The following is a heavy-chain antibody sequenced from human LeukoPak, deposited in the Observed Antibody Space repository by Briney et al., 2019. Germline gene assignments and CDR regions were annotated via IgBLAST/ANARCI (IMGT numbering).Heavy chain of an antibody. CDR1: GFTFSTYA. CDR3: ARAAYYDSSGYYEPLDY. Sequence: QAGGSLRLSCAASGFTFSTYAMNWVRQAPGKGLEWVAVISYDGRQNYYADSVKGRFTISRDNSKNTLYLQMNSLRDEDSAVYYCARAAYYDSSGYYEPLDYWGQGTLVTVSS. V-gene: IGHV3-30*04. CDR2: ISYDGRQN. J-gene: IGHJ4*02. D-gene: IGHD3-22*01.